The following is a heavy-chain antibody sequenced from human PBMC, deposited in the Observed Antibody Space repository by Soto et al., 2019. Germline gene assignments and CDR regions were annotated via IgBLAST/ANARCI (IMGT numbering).Heavy chain of an antibody. V-gene: IGHV3-33*01. CDR2: TWYDGSKT. CDR1: GVTCNRHD. Sequence: WGFLRDSCAAAGVTCNRHDIHCVRQAPGKGLEWVAMTWYDGSKTDYADSVKGRFTISRDNSKNMVYLEMSSLRVEDTALYYCARDDAPGGLFASWGQGTLVTVSS. D-gene: IGHD3-10*01. J-gene: IGHJ1*01. CDR3: ARDDAPGGLFAS.